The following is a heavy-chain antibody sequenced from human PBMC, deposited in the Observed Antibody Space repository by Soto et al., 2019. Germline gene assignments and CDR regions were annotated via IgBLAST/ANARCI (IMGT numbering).Heavy chain of an antibody. CDR2: IYYSGST. Sequence: SETLSLTCAVSGGSISSGGYSWSWIRQPPGKGLEWIGCIYYSGSTYYNPSFKIRVTISVDTSKNHFSLKLSSVTAADTAVYYCSIGHCISTSCYSGYYYYYGMDVWGQGTTVTV. D-gene: IGHD2-2*01. CDR1: GGSISSGGYS. J-gene: IGHJ6*02. CDR3: SIGHCISTSCYSGYYYYYGMDV. V-gene: IGHV4-30-2*03.